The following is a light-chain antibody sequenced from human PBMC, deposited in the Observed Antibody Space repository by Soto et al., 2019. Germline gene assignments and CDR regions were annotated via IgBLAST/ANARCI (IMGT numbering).Light chain of an antibody. J-gene: IGKJ2*01. CDR1: QSISSW. CDR3: QQYLTYPYT. CDR2: KAS. V-gene: IGKV1-5*03. Sequence: DIQMTQSPSTLSASVGDRVTITCRASQSISSWLAWYQQKPGKAPKLLIYKASSLESGVPSRFSGSGSGKEFTLTISSLQPDDFATYYCQQYLTYPYTFGQGTKLEIK.